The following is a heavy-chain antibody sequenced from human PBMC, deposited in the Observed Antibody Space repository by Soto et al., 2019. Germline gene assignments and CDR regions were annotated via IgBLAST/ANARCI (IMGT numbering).Heavy chain of an antibody. CDR1: RFTFSTYW. CDR3: ARGGYCSSTSCSLFDY. J-gene: IGHJ4*02. CDR2: IRQDGSQK. Sequence: GSLRLSCAASRFTFSTYWMSWVRQAPGKGLEWVANIRQDGSQKYYVDSVKGRFTISRDNAKNSLYLQMNSLRADDTAVYYCARGGYCSSTSCSLFDYWGQGTLVTVSS. V-gene: IGHV3-7*01. D-gene: IGHD2-2*03.